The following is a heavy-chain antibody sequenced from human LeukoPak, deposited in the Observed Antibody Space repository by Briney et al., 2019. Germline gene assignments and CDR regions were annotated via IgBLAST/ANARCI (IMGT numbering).Heavy chain of an antibody. CDR3: AKTPTALVRGGYYFDS. J-gene: IGHJ4*02. CDR1: GGSFSDYY. V-gene: IGHV4-34*01. CDR2: INHSGST. Sequence: SETLSLTCAAYGGSFSDYYWNWIRQPPGKGLKWIGEINHSGSTNYNPSLKTRVTISVDTSKNQFSLKLNSVTAADTAVYFCAKTPTALVRGGYYFDSWGQGTLVTVSS. D-gene: IGHD6-6*01.